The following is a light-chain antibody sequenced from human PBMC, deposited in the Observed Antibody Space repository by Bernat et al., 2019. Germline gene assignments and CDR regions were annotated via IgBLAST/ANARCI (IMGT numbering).Light chain of an antibody. V-gene: IGLV1-44*01. CDR2: SDN. CDR3: AAWDNSLNGYWV. CDR1: SSNIGSNT. Sequence: QSVLTQPPSASGTPGQRVTISCSGSSSNIGSNTVNWYQQLPGTAPRLLMYSDNQRPSGVPDRFSGSKSGTSASLAICGLQSEDEADYYCAAWDNSLNGYWVFGGGTKLTVL. J-gene: IGLJ3*02.